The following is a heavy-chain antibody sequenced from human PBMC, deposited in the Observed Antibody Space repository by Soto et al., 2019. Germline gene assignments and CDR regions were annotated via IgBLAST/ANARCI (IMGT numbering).Heavy chain of an antibody. Sequence: GASVEVSCEASGGTFSSYAISWVRQAPGQGLEWMGGIIPIFGTANYAQKFQDRVTITADESTSTAYMELSSLRSEDTAVYYCARAEVVVAAMGAKGTGRYYGMVVWGQGTTVTVYS. CDR2: IIPIFGTA. CDR1: GGTFSSYA. J-gene: IGHJ6*02. D-gene: IGHD2-15*01. CDR3: ARAEVVVAAMGAKGTGRYYGMVV. V-gene: IGHV1-69*13.